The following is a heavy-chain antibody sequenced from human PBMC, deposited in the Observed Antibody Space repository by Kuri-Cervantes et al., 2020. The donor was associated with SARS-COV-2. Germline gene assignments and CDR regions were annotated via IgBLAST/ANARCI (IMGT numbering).Heavy chain of an antibody. CDR1: GFTFSNYN. CDR3: AKPQRITIFGVVIMVDAFDI. J-gene: IGHJ3*02. V-gene: IGHV3-66*01. CDR2: IFTDDKT. D-gene: IGHD3-3*01. Sequence: GESLKISCAASGFTFSNYNMNWVRQAPGKGLEWVSVIFTDDKTYYADSVKDRVNMSRDNAKNSLYLQMNSLRAEDTAVYYCAKPQRITIFGVVIMVDAFDIWGQGTMVTVSS.